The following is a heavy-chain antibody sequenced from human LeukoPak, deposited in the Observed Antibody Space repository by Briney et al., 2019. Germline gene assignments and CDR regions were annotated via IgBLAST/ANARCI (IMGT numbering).Heavy chain of an antibody. CDR2: TSGSGGST. V-gene: IGHV3-23*01. D-gene: IGHD3-9*01. J-gene: IGHJ4*02. Sequence: GGSLRLSCAASGFTFSSYAMSWVRQAPGKGLEWVSATSGSGGSTYYADSVKGRFTISRDKSKNTLYLQMNSLRAEDTAVYYCAKSDWFDLIIYFDYWGQGALVTVSS. CDR1: GFTFSSYA. CDR3: AKSDWFDLIIYFDY.